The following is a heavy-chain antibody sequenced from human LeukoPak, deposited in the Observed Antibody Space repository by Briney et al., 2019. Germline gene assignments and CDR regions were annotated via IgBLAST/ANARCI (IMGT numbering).Heavy chain of an antibody. J-gene: IGHJ4*02. Sequence: GGPLRLSCAASGFTFSSYTMSWVRQAPGKGLEWVSTITTSDGNTYYADSVKGRFTVSRDNSKNTLFLQMNSLRAEDTAVYYCAKDGGLWVSAHWGDSWGRGTLVTVSS. CDR1: GFTFSSYT. CDR2: ITTSDGNT. V-gene: IGHV3-23*01. CDR3: AKDGGLWVSAHWGDS. D-gene: IGHD7-27*01.